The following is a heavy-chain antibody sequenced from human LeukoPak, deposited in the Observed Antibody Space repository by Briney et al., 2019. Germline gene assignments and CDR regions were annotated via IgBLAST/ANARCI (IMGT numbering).Heavy chain of an antibody. J-gene: IGHJ3*02. CDR3: GRERAVAGTAIDAFDI. CDR2: INPNSGGI. Sequence: ASVKVSCKASGYTFTGYYIHWVRQAPGQGLEWMGWINPNSGGIKYAQKFQGRVTMTRDTSISTAYMELSRLGSDDTAVYYCGRERAVAGTAIDAFDIWGQGTMVTVSS. V-gene: IGHV1-2*02. CDR1: GYTFTGYY. D-gene: IGHD6-19*01.